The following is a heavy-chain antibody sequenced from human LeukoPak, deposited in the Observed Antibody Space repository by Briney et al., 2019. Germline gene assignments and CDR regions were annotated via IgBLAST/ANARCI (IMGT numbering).Heavy chain of an antibody. D-gene: IGHD1-26*01. CDR2: INHSGST. V-gene: IGHV4-34*01. J-gene: IGHJ4*02. CDR1: GGSFNGYY. Sequence: SETLSLTCAVYGGSFNGYYWSWIRQPPGKGLEWIGEINHSGSTNYNPSLKSRVTISVDTSKNQFSLKLSSVTAADTAVYYCARAGSGSYSGWGQGTLVTVSS. CDR3: ARAGSGSYSG.